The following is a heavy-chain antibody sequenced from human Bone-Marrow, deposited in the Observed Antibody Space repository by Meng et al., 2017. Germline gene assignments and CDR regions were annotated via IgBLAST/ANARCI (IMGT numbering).Heavy chain of an antibody. CDR2: ISGSGGST. CDR3: AKDRDFDY. J-gene: IGHJ4*02. V-gene: IGHV3-23*01. CDR1: GLTFSSYA. Sequence: LLGCGGGLEQAWGCLRLSCAAPGLTFSSYAMGWVRQAPGKVLGWVSAISGSGGSTYDADSVKGRFTISRDNSKNTLYLQMNSLRAEDTAVYYCAKDRDFDYWGQGTLVTVSS.